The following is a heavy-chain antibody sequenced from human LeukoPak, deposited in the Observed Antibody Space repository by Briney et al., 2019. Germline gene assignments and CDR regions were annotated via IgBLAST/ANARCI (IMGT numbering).Heavy chain of an antibody. V-gene: IGHV4-59*01. J-gene: IGHJ6*02. CDR2: IYYSGST. D-gene: IGHD1-26*01. CDR3: ARATWDSYYYGMDV. CDR1: AGSISGYY. Sequence: SETLSLTCTVSAGSISGYYWSWIRQPPGKGLEYIAYIYYSGSTNYNPSLKSRVTMSVDTAKKQFSLKPTSVTAADTALYYCARATWDSYYYGMDVWGQGTTVTVSS.